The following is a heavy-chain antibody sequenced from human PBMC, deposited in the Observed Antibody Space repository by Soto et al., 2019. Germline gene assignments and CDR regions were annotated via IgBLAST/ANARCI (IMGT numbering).Heavy chain of an antibody. D-gene: IGHD5-18*01. CDR1: GGSFSGYY. CDR3: ASHSYGYIDY. J-gene: IGHJ4*02. Sequence: SETLSLTCAVYGGSFSGYYWSWIRQPPGKGLEWIGEINHSGSTNYNPSLKSRVTISVDTSKNQFSLKLSSVTAADTAVYYCASHSYGYIDYWGQGTLVTVSS. V-gene: IGHV4-34*01. CDR2: INHSGST.